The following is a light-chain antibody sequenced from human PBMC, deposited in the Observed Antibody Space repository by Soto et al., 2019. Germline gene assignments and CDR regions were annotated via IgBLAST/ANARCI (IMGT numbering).Light chain of an antibody. CDR2: EVS. CDR3: TSYTSSSTLDV. Sequence: QSVLTQPASVSGSPGQSITISCTGTSSDVGGYNYVSWYQHHPGKAPKLMIYEVSNRPSGVSNRFSGSKSGNTASLIISGLQAEDEADYYCTSYTSSSTLDVFGTGTKVTVL. V-gene: IGLV2-14*01. CDR1: SSDVGGYNY. J-gene: IGLJ1*01.